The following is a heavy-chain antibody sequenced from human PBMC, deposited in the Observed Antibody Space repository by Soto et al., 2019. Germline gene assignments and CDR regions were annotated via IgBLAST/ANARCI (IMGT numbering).Heavy chain of an antibody. J-gene: IGHJ6*02. CDR3: ARAVVVVAATDDYYYGMDV. Sequence: QVQLVQSGAEVKKPGSSVKVSCKASGGTFSSYAISWVRQAPGQGLEWMGGIIPIFGTANYAQKFQGRVTITADESTSTAYMELSSLRSEDTAAYYCARAVVVVAATDDYYYGMDVWGQGTMVTVSS. V-gene: IGHV1-69*12. CDR2: IIPIFGTA. CDR1: GGTFSSYA. D-gene: IGHD2-15*01.